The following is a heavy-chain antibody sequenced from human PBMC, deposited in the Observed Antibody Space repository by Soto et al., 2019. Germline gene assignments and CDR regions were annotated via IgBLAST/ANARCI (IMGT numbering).Heavy chain of an antibody. J-gene: IGHJ5*02. Sequence: PSETLSLTCTVSGGSISSGGYYWSWIRQHPGKGLEWIGYIYYSGSTYYNPSLKSRVTISVDTSKNQFSLKLSSVTAADTAVYYCARGPLVYPVYPDWFDPWGQGTLVTVSS. CDR1: GGSISSGGYY. CDR2: IYYSGST. D-gene: IGHD6-6*01. V-gene: IGHV4-31*03. CDR3: ARGPLVYPVYPDWFDP.